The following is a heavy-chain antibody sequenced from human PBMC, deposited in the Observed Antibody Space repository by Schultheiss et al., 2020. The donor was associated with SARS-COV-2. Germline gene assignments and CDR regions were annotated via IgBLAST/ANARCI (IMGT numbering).Heavy chain of an antibody. Sequence: ASVKVSCKASGGTFSSYAISWVRQAPGQGLEWMGWISAYNGNTNYAQKLQGRVTITTDTSTRTAYIELRSLRSDDTAVYYCASDATYYDFWSGYWDYYYYGMDVWGQGTMVTVSS. CDR1: GGTFSSYA. D-gene: IGHD3-3*01. V-gene: IGHV1-18*01. CDR3: ASDATYYDFWSGYWDYYYYGMDV. CDR2: ISAYNGNT. J-gene: IGHJ6*02.